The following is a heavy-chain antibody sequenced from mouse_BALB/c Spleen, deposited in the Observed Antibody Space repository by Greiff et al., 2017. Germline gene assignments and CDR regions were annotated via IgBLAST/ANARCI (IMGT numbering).Heavy chain of an antibody. CDR1: GYAFTNYL. J-gene: IGHJ1*01. D-gene: IGHD2-4*01. Sequence: QVQLQQSGAELVRPGTSVKVSCKASGYAFTNYLIEWVKQRPGQGLEWIGVINPGSGGTNYNEKFKGKATLTADKSSSTAYMQLSSLTSDDSAVYFCARSIYYDYDVGYFDVWGAGTTVTVSS. CDR2: INPGSGGT. CDR3: ARSIYYDYDVGYFDV. V-gene: IGHV1-54*03.